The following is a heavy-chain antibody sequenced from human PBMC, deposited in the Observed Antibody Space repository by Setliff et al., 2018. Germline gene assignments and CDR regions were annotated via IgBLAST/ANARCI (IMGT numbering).Heavy chain of an antibody. CDR3: ARGGFGYCSSTSCQWGYYSMDV. D-gene: IGHD2-2*03. Sequence: SETLSLTCSVSGASISSYFWTWIRQPPGKGLEWIGNIHTSESTKYNPSLKSRVTISLDTSKRQFSLKLTSVTAADTAVYYCARGGFGYCSSTSCQWGYYSMDVWGKGTTVTVSS. V-gene: IGHV4-4*08. CDR2: IHTSEST. J-gene: IGHJ6*03. CDR1: GASISSYF.